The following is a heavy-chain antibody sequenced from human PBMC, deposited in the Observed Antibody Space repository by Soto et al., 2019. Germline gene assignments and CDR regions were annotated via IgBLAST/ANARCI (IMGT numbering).Heavy chain of an antibody. V-gene: IGHV3-23*01. Sequence: EEQLLESGGGLVQPGGSLRLSCAASGFTFRDYGMSWVRQAPGKGLEWVSAISGRGGRTYYADSVKGRFTIARDDSKNTLYVQMNTLRADDTAIYFCGADVFAGTQPFDYWGQGTLVTVSS. J-gene: IGHJ4*02. CDR1: GFTFRDYG. CDR2: ISGRGGRT. D-gene: IGHD2-21*01. CDR3: GADVFAGTQPFDY.